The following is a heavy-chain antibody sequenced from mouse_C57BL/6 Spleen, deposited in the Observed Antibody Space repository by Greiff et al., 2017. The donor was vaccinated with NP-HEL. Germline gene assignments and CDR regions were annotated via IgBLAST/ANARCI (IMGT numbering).Heavy chain of an antibody. V-gene: IGHV1-55*01. J-gene: IGHJ3*01. D-gene: IGHD2-13*01. CDR2: IYPGSGST. CDR1: GYTFTSYW. Sequence: QVQLLQPGAELVKPGASVKMSCKASGYTFTSYWITWVKQRPGQGLEWIGDIYPGSGSTNYNEKFKSRVTLTVDTASSTVYMQLSSLTSEDSAVYYCARVDYDDYEAWFAYWGQGTLVTVSA. CDR3: ARVDYDDYEAWFAY.